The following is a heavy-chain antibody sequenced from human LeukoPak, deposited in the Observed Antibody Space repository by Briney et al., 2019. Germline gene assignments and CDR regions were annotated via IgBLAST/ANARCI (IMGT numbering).Heavy chain of an antibody. V-gene: IGHV1-46*01. CDR3: ARVRMEAAAADY. Sequence: ASVKVCCTPSEYTFTTYYMNWVRQSPGQGREWMGIINPSGGSTSYAQEFQGRVTMPGDTSTSTVYMELNSLGCEDTAVYYCARVRMEAAAADYWGQGTLVTVSS. CDR2: INPSGGST. D-gene: IGHD6-13*01. J-gene: IGHJ4*02. CDR1: EYTFTTYY.